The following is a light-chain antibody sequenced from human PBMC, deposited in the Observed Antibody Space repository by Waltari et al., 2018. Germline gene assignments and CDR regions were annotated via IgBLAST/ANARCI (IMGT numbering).Light chain of an antibody. V-gene: IGKV1-17*01. CDR1: QDIRTD. J-gene: IGKJ1*01. CDR2: AAS. Sequence: DIQMTQSQSSLSASVGDRVTITCRASQDIRTDLAWYQQGPEKAPERLIYAASRLQRGVPSRFSGSGSGTEFTLTISSLQPEDFATYYCLQHNHYRWTFGQGTKVEIK. CDR3: LQHNHYRWT.